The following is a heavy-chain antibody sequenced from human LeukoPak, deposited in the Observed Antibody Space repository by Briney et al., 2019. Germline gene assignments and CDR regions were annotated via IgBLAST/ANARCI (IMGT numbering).Heavy chain of an antibody. CDR3: ASVNDYGDPLPRYMDV. J-gene: IGHJ6*03. CDR1: GGSISSSNW. Sequence: SETLSLTCAVSGGSISSSNWWSWVRQPPGKGLEWIGEIYHSGSTNYNPSLKSRVTISVDKSKNQFSLKLSSVTAADTAVYYCASVNDYGDPLPRYMDVWGKGNTVTVSS. CDR2: IYHSGST. V-gene: IGHV4-4*02. D-gene: IGHD4-17*01.